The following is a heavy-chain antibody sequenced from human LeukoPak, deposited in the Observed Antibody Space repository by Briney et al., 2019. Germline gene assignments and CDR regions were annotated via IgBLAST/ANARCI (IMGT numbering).Heavy chain of an antibody. CDR3: VRDGAVVTSGSYPWRYFQY. Sequence: GGSLRLSCAGSGFTFGSYSMNWVRHAPGKGLEWVSYIGHTGSVTDYADSVKGRFTVSRDNAKNSLYLQMNTLRAEDTAVYYCVRDGAVVTSGSYPWRYFQYWGLGTLVTVSS. CDR2: IGHTGSVT. CDR1: GFTFGSYS. D-gene: IGHD3-10*01. V-gene: IGHV3-48*04. J-gene: IGHJ1*01.